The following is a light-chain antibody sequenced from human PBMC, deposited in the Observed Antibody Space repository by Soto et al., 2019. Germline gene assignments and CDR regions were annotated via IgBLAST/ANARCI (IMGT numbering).Light chain of an antibody. Sequence: QSVLTQCASVSGSPGQSITISCTGTSSDVGAYNYVSWYQQHPGKAPKLIIYDVSNRPSGVSNRFSGSKSGNTASLTISALQAEDEADYYCSSFTSSSTRVFGTGTKVPS. V-gene: IGLV2-14*01. CDR3: SSFTSSSTRV. CDR2: DVS. J-gene: IGLJ1*01. CDR1: SSDVGAYNY.